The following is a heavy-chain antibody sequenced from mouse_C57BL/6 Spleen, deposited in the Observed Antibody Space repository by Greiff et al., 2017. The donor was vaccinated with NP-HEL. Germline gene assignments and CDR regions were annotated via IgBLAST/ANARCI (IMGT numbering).Heavy chain of an antibody. J-gene: IGHJ2*01. V-gene: IGHV14-2*01. D-gene: IGHD1-1*01. CDR1: GFNIKDYY. Sequence: VQLQQSGAELVKPGASVKLSCTASGFNIKDYYMHWVKQRTEQGLEWIGRIDPEDGKTKYAPKFQGKATITADTSSNTAYLQLSSLTSEDTAVYYCARYYGSVEYYFDYWGQGTTLTVSS. CDR2: IDPEDGKT. CDR3: ARYYGSVEYYFDY.